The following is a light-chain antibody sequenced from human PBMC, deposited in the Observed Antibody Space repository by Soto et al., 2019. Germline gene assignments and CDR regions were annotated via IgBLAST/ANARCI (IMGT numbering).Light chain of an antibody. V-gene: IGKV2-30*01. CDR1: QTLLGSDRNTY. CDR3: MQGTHWPPWT. Sequence: DVVMTQSPLSLPVTLGQPASISCRSSQTLLGSDRNTYLNWFQQRPGQSPRRLIYKVSNRDSGVPDRFSGSGAGTNFTLQISRVEAEDVGIYYCMQGTHWPPWTFGQGTKVEIK. J-gene: IGKJ1*01. CDR2: KVS.